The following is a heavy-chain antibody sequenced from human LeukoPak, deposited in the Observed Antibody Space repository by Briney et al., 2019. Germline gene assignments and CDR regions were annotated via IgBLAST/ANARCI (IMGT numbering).Heavy chain of an antibody. D-gene: IGHD1-26*01. CDR1: GYTFTGYY. V-gene: IGHV1-2*02. CDR3: ARGYGSGSSLLVNWFDP. Sequence: ASVKVSSMASGYTFTGYYMHWVRQAPGQGLELMGWINLNSGGTNYAQKFQCRVALTRDTSISTAYMDLSRLRSDDTAVYYCARGYGSGSSLLVNWFDPWGQRSLATLSS. CDR2: INLNSGGT. J-gene: IGHJ5*01.